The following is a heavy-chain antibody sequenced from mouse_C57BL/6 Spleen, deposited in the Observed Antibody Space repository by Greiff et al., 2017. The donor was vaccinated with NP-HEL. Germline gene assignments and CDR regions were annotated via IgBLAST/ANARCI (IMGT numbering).Heavy chain of an antibody. CDR1: GYSITSGYD. Sequence: EVQLQESGPGMVKPSQSLSLTCTVTGYSITSGYDWHWIRHFPGNKLEWMGYISYSGSTNYNPSLKSRISITHDTSKNHFFLKLNSVTTEDTATYYCARASNWYYAMDYWGQGTSVTVSS. J-gene: IGHJ4*01. D-gene: IGHD4-1*01. CDR3: ARASNWYYAMDY. V-gene: IGHV3-1*01. CDR2: ISYSGST.